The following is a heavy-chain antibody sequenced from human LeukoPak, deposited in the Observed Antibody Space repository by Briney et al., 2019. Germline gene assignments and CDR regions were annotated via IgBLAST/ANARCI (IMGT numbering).Heavy chain of an antibody. J-gene: IGHJ4*02. CDR1: GYTFTSYA. Sequence: ASVKVSCKASGYTFTSYAMHWVRQAPGQRLEWMGWISAYNGNTNYAQKFQGRVTMTRDTSTSTVYMELSSLRSEDTAVYYCASTLRSPVYYFDYWGQGTLVTVSS. D-gene: IGHD4-17*01. V-gene: IGHV1-3*01. CDR2: ISAYNGNT. CDR3: ASTLRSPVYYFDY.